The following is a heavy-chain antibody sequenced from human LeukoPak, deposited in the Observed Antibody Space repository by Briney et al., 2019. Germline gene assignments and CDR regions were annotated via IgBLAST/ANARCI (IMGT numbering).Heavy chain of an antibody. D-gene: IGHD3-3*01. V-gene: IGHV3-7*01. J-gene: IGHJ2*01. Sequence: GGSLRLSCTGSGFMFNAYWMTWVRKAPGMGLEWVGNIRQDGGEIFYVDSVRGRFTISRDNAKNSLYLHLNSLRAEDTAVYYCARTKTEWILDLRGRGTLVTVSS. CDR1: GFMFNAYW. CDR2: IRQDGGEI. CDR3: ARTKTEWILDL.